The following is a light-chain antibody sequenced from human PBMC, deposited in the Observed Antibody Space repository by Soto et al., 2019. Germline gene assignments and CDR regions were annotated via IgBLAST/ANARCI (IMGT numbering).Light chain of an antibody. CDR2: AAS. CDR1: QGISSY. CDR3: QQYYSYPLT. J-gene: IGKJ4*01. Sequence: AIRMTQSPSSFSASTGDRVTITCRASQGISSYLAWYQQKPGKAPKLLIYAASTLQSGVPSRFSGSASGTDFTLTISCLQSEDFATYYCQQYYSYPLTFGGGTKVEIK. V-gene: IGKV1-8*01.